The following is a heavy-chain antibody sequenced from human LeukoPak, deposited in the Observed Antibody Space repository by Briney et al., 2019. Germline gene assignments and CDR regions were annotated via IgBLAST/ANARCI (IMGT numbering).Heavy chain of an antibody. CDR3: IKDMGFDLLKDAFDL. D-gene: IGHD1-26*01. V-gene: IGHV3-9*01. CDR2: ISWDGRNM. J-gene: IGHJ3*01. Sequence: TGGSLRLSCAASGFSLDDYAMHWVRQAPGQGLEWGSSISWDGRNMAYAASVKGRFTISRDNAQNSLYLQMYSLKIGDTAFYYCIKDMGFDLLKDAFDLWGQGMLVTVSS. CDR1: GFSLDDYA.